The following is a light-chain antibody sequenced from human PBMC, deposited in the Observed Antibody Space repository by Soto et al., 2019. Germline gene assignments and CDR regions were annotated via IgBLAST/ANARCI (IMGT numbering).Light chain of an antibody. CDR1: QSISSW. CDR2: KAS. J-gene: IGKJ1*01. V-gene: IGKV1-5*03. CDR3: QQYNSYPWT. Sequence: DIKMTQSPSTLSASVGDRVTITCRASQSISSWLAWYQQKPGKAPKLLIYKASSLESGVPSRFSGSGSGTEFTLTISRLQPDDFATYYCQQYNSYPWTFGRGTKVEIK.